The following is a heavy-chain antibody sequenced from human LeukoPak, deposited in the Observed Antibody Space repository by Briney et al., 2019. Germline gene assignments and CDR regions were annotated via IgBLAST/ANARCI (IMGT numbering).Heavy chain of an antibody. V-gene: IGHV4-59*08. CDR3: ARGYFDSRDSSNAFDV. Sequence: SETLSLTCNDAGVSISSSYWSWIRQPPGKGLEWIGYISRSGNTNFNPSLKSRFSFSRDTSKNQISLKLNSVTAADTALYYCARGYFDSRDSSNAFDVWGQGTMVTVSS. D-gene: IGHD3-9*01. CDR1: GVSISSSY. CDR2: ISRSGNT. J-gene: IGHJ3*01.